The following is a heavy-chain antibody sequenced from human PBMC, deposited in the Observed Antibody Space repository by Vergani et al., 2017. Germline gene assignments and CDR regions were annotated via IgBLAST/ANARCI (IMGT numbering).Heavy chain of an antibody. CDR3: ARGPGVTMVRGVSGWFDP. Sequence: QLQLQESGPGLVKPSETLSLTCTVSGGSISSSSYYWGWIRQPPGKGLEWIGSIYYSGSTNYNPSLKSRVTISVDTSKNQFSLKLSSVTAADTAVYYCARGPGVTMVRGVSGWFDPWGQGTLVTVSS. CDR1: GGSISSSSYY. CDR2: IYYSGST. J-gene: IGHJ5*02. V-gene: IGHV4-39*07. D-gene: IGHD3-10*01.